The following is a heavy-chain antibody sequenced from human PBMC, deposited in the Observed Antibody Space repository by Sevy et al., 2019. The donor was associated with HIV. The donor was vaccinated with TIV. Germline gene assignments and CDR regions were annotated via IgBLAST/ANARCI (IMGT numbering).Heavy chain of an antibody. CDR2: ISRNSTFR. D-gene: IGHD3-10*02. J-gene: IGHJ4*02. CDR1: GFDFSTYS. V-gene: IGHV3-21*04. Sequence: GGSLRLSCVASGFDFSTYSMNWVRQAPGKGLEWVSLISRNSTFRYYADSVKGRFSISRDNAKDSMWLQMNSLRVEDTAIYYCVRDNYVGFQWGQGILVTVSS. CDR3: VRDNYVGFQ.